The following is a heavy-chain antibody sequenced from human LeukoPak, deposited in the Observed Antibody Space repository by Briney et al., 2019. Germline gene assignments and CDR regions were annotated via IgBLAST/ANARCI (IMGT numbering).Heavy chain of an antibody. Sequence: PSETLSLSCTVSGGSVSSGSYYWSWIRQPPGKGLEWIGYIYYSGSTNYNPSLKSRVTISVDTSKNQFSLKLSSVTAADTAVYYCASARNRGYSYGYGDFDYWGQGTLVTVSS. J-gene: IGHJ4*02. CDR2: IYYSGST. D-gene: IGHD5-18*01. CDR3: ASARNRGYSYGYGDFDY. V-gene: IGHV4-61*01. CDR1: GGSVSSGSYY.